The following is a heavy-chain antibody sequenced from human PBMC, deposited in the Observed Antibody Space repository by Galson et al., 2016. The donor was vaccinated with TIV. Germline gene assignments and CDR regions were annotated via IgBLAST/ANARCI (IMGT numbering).Heavy chain of an antibody. Sequence: KVSCKASGYIFTAYYMHWVRQAPGQGLEWLGWINPDSGGTHYAQKFQGRVTMTRNTSINTAYMEVSRLRSDDTVVYYCARVRGSEPMDVWGQGTTVIVSS. CDR3: ARVRGSEPMDV. J-gene: IGHJ6*02. D-gene: IGHD3-10*01. CDR2: INPDSGGT. V-gene: IGHV1-2*02. CDR1: GYIFTAYY.